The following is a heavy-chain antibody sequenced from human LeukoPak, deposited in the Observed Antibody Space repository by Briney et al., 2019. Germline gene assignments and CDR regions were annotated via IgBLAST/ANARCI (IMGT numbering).Heavy chain of an antibody. Sequence: GGSLRLSCAASGFTFSTYSVNWVRQAPGKGLEWVSSISSSSSYIYYADSVKGRFTISRDNAKNSLYLQMNSLRAEDTAVCYCARGPRNSSSYQYFQHWGQGTLVTVSS. D-gene: IGHD6-13*01. V-gene: IGHV3-21*01. J-gene: IGHJ1*01. CDR2: ISSSSSYI. CDR3: ARGPRNSSSYQYFQH. CDR1: GFTFSTYS.